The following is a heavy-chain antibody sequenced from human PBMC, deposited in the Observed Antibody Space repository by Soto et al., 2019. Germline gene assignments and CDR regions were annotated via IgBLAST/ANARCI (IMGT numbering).Heavy chain of an antibody. CDR3: ATNRGRVTGSGVAVNATHVAG. CDR1: GFTFSNYW. J-gene: IGHJ6*04. CDR2: LDTEGGST. V-gene: IGHV3-74*01. Sequence: EVQLVESGGALVQPGGSLRLSCAASGFTFSNYWMYWVRQAPGKGLVWVSRLDTEGGSTIYADSVKGRFTISRDNARNTLNQQMENLRGEDTAVYYCATNRGRVTGSGVAVNATHVAGWGRRTTVNFSS. D-gene: IGHD3-3*01.